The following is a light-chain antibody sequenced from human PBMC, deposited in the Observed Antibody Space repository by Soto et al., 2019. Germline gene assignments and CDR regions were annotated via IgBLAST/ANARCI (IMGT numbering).Light chain of an antibody. CDR2: GHS. CDR1: SSNIGSYT. Sequence: QSVLTQPPSASGTPGQRVTISCSGSSSNIGSYTINWYQQLPGTAPKLLIDGHSNRPSGVPDRFSASKSGTSASLAITGLQAEDEADYYCQSYDNSLSALVFGTGTKLTVL. V-gene: IGLV1-44*01. J-gene: IGLJ1*01. CDR3: QSYDNSLSALV.